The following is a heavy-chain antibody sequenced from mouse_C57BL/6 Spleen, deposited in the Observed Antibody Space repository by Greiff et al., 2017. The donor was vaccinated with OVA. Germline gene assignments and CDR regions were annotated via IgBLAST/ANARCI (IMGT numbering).Heavy chain of an antibody. CDR2: ISNGGGST. D-gene: IGHD2-4*01. J-gene: IGHJ2*01. CDR3: VRHYDHDGGFDY. V-gene: IGHV5-12*01. CDR1: GFTFSDYY. Sequence: EVQRVESGGGLVQPGGSLKLSCAASGFTFSDYYMYWVRQTPEKRLEWVAYISNGGGSTYYPDTVKGRFTISRDNAKNTLYLQMSRLKSEDTAMYYCVRHYDHDGGFDYWGQGTTLTVSS.